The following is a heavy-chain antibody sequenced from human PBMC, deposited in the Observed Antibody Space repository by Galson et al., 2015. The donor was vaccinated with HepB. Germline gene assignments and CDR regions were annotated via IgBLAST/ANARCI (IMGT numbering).Heavy chain of an antibody. CDR1: GFTFSSYA. CDR2: ISSNGGST. Sequence: SLRLSCAASGFTFSSYAMHWVRQAPGKGLEYVSAISSNGGSTYYADSVKGRFTISRDNSKNTLYLQMSSLRAEDTAVYYCVKDKTDCSSTSCYGYYYYYMDVWGKGTTATVSS. V-gene: IGHV3-64D*06. J-gene: IGHJ6*03. D-gene: IGHD2-2*01. CDR3: VKDKTDCSSTSCYGYYYYYMDV.